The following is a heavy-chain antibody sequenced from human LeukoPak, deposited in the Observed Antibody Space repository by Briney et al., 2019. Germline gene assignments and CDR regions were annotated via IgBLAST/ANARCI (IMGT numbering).Heavy chain of an antibody. V-gene: IGHV4-34*01. CDR3: AREIAAAGTKGQEGYYYMDV. CDR1: GGSFSGYY. Sequence: SETLSLTCAVYGGSFSGYYWSWIRQPPGKGLEWIGEINHSGSTNYNPSLKSRVTISVDTSKNQFSLKLSSVTAADTAVYYCAREIAAAGTKGQEGYYYMDVWGKGTTVTISS. D-gene: IGHD6-13*01. CDR2: INHSGST. J-gene: IGHJ6*03.